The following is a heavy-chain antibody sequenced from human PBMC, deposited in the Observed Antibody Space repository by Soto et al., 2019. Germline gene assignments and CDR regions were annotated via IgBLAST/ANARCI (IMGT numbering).Heavy chain of an antibody. V-gene: IGHV2-5*02. CDR1: GFSLSTSGVG. CDR2: IYWDDDK. D-gene: IGHD3-9*01. CDR3: AHVLRYFDWLLNQTQYYFDY. Sequence: QITLKESGPTLVKPTQTLTLTCTFSGFSLSTSGVGVGWIRQPPGNALEWLALIYWDDDKLYSPSLKSRLTITKDTSKNQVVLTMTNMDPVDTATYYCAHVLRYFDWLLNQTQYYFDYWGQGTLVTVSS. J-gene: IGHJ4*02.